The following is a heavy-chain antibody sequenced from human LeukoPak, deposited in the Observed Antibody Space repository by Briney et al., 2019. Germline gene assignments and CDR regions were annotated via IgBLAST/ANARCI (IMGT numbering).Heavy chain of an antibody. CDR1: GGSFSGYY. Sequence: SETLSLTCAVYGGSFSGYYWSWIRHPPGKGLELIGEINHSGSTNYNPSLKSRVTISVDTSKNQFSLKLSSVTAADTAVYYCARTQWLVVSAFDIWGQGTMVTVSS. V-gene: IGHV4-34*01. CDR2: INHSGST. J-gene: IGHJ3*02. D-gene: IGHD6-19*01. CDR3: ARTQWLVVSAFDI.